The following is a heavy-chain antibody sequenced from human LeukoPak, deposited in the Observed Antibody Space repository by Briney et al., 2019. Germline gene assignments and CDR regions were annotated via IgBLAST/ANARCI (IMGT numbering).Heavy chain of an antibody. CDR1: GFTVSSNY. V-gene: IGHV3-66*01. CDR3: ARDRPVDTAMVRYYYYYGMDV. Sequence: GGSLRLSCAASGFTVSSNYMSWVRQAPGKGLEWVSVIYSGGSTYYADSVKGRFTISRDNSKNTLYLQMNSLRAEDTAVYYCARDRPVDTAMVRYYYYYGMDVWGQGTTVTVSS. CDR2: IYSGGST. J-gene: IGHJ6*02. D-gene: IGHD5-18*01.